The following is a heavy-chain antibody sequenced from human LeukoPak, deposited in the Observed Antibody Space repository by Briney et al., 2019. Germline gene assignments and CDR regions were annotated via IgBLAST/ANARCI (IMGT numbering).Heavy chain of an antibody. CDR1: GYTFTGYY. J-gene: IGHJ4*02. CDR3: AREQDIGMVSALDY. V-gene: IGHV1-2*02. CDR2: INPNSGDT. D-gene: IGHD5-18*01. Sequence: GASVKVSCKPSGYTFTGYYMHWVRQAPELGLEWVGWINPNSGDTNYAQKFQGRVTMTRDTSISTAYMELSRLRSDDTAVYYCAREQDIGMVSALDYWGQGTLVTVSS.